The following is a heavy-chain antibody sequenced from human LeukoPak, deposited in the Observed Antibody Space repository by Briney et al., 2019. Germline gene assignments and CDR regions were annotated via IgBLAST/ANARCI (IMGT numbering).Heavy chain of an antibody. D-gene: IGHD3-22*01. Sequence: SETLSLTCTVSGGSISSSSYYWGWIRQPPGKGLEWIGSIYYSGSTYYNPSLKSRVTISVDTSKNQFSLKLSSVTAADTAMYYCARLHYYDSSGYPYFDYWGQGTLVTVSS. J-gene: IGHJ4*02. CDR2: IYYSGST. V-gene: IGHV4-39*01. CDR3: ARLHYYDSSGYPYFDY. CDR1: GGSISSSSYY.